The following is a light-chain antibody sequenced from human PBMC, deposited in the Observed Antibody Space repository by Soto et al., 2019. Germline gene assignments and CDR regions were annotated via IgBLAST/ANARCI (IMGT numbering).Light chain of an antibody. J-gene: IGLJ2*01. V-gene: IGLV1-44*01. Sequence: QAVVTQPPSASGTPGQRVTISCSGSFSNIGGNTVNWYQQLPGTAPKLLIYSNIQRPSGVPDRFSGSKSGTSASLAISGLQSKDEADYYCAAWDDSLNGPVFGGGTKLTVL. CDR2: SNI. CDR1: FSNIGGNT. CDR3: AAWDDSLNGPV.